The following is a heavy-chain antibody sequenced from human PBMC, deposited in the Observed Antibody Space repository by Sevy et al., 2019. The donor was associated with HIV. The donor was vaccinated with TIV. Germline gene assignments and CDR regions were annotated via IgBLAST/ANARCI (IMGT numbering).Heavy chain of an antibody. V-gene: IGHV3-30-3*01. J-gene: IGHJ3*02. Sequence: GGSLRLSCAASEFTFSNYTMYWVRQAPGKGLEWVAIISYDGSNKYYADSVKGRFTISRDNSKNTLYLQMNSLRAEDTAVYYCARVGGSSGTGGAFDIWGQRTMVTVSS. D-gene: IGHD3-22*01. CDR2: ISYDGSNK. CDR3: ARVGGSSGTGGAFDI. CDR1: EFTFSNYT.